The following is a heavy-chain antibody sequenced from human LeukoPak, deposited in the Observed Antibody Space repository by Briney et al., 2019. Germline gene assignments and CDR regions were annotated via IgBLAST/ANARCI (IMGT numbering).Heavy chain of an antibody. CDR1: GAXLSSSVYY. V-gene: IGHV4-39*01. D-gene: IGHD6-13*01. CDR2: ISDSGST. Sequence: SETLSLTCTVPGAXLSSSVYYWGWIRQPPGKGLEWIGSISDSGSTYYNTSLTSRLTISVDTSKSQFSLKLSSVTAADTALYYCARHFIAASGSNWYLDLWGRGTRVTV. J-gene: IGHJ2*01. CDR3: ARHFIAASGSNWYLDL.